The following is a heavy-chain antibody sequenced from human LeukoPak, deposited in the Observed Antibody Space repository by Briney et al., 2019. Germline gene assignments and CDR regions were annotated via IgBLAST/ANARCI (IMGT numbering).Heavy chain of an antibody. D-gene: IGHD3-22*01. CDR2: ISYDGSNK. Sequence: GGSLRLSCAASGFTFSSYGMHWVRQAPGKGLEWVAVISYDGSNKYYADSVKGRFTISRDNSKNTLYLQMNSLRAEDTAVYYCAKEITMMDHYFDYWGQGTLVTVSS. V-gene: IGHV3-30*18. J-gene: IGHJ4*02. CDR3: AKEITMMDHYFDY. CDR1: GFTFSSYG.